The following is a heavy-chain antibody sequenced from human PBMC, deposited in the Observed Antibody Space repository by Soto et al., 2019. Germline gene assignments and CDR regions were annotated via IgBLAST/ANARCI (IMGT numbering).Heavy chain of an antibody. CDR2: IIPIFGTA. V-gene: IGHV1-69*06. CDR3: AREGIEVASGWYYFDY. CDR1: GGTFSSYA. J-gene: IGHJ4*02. Sequence: QVQLVQSGAEVKKTGSSVKVSCKASGGTFSSYAISWVRQAPGQGLEWMGGIIPIFGTANYAQKFQGRVTITAGKPTSTAYMELRSLRSEDTAVYYCAREGIEVASGWYYFDYWGQGTLVTVSS. D-gene: IGHD6-19*01.